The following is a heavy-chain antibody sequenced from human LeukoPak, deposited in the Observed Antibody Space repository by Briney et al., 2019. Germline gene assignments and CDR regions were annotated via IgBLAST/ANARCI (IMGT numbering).Heavy chain of an antibody. Sequence: GGSLRLSCAASGFRFSSYAMSWVRQAPGKGLEWVSAISGSGVSTYYADSVKGRFTIFRDNAKNTLYLQMNSLRAEDTAVYYCARGMSGYYGMDVWGQGTTVTVSS. CDR1: GFRFSSYA. V-gene: IGHV3-23*01. CDR2: ISGSGVST. J-gene: IGHJ6*02. CDR3: ARGMSGYYGMDV.